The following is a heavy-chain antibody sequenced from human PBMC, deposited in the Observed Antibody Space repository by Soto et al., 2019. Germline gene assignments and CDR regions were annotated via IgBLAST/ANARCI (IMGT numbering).Heavy chain of an antibody. V-gene: IGHV4-59*11. CDR3: ARRDYTTSSLGPFDY. CDR2: VHYSGST. CDR1: GGSISSHY. J-gene: IGHJ4*02. D-gene: IGHD6-6*01. Sequence: QVQLQESGPGLVKPSETLSLTCTVSGGSISSHYWSWIRQPPGNGLEWIGFVHYSGSTDYSPSLKIRVTMTLDTSNNQFSLNLTSVTAADSAVYYCARRDYTTSSLGPFDYWGQGILVTVSS.